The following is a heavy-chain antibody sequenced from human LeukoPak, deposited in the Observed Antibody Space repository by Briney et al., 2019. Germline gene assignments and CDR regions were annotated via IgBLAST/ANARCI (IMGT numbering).Heavy chain of an antibody. Sequence: PGGSLRLSCTVSGFTFSDYYMSWVRQAPGKGLEWVSYISSSGSMLHYADSVEGRFTISRDNAKNSLYLQMSSLRVEDTAVYYCTRRLYSSSWYYFDYWGQGTLVTVSS. V-gene: IGHV3-11*04. CDR1: GFTFSDYY. CDR2: ISSSGSML. D-gene: IGHD6-13*01. J-gene: IGHJ4*02. CDR3: TRRLYSSSWYYFDY.